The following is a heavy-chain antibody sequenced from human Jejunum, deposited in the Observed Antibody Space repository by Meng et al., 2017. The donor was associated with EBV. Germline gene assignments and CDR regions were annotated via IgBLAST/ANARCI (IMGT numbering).Heavy chain of an antibody. Sequence: QVQLQGSGQGMGRPPGTLSRSGAVSGDSSSSSNWWSWVRQPPGKGLEWIGEIYHSGSTNYNPSLKSRVTISVDKSKNQFSLKLSSVTAADTAVYYCARYGSGYFPALWYWGQGTLVTVSS. J-gene: IGHJ4*02. CDR2: IYHSGST. CDR1: GDSSSSSNW. CDR3: ARYGSGYFPALWY. V-gene: IGHV4-4*03. D-gene: IGHD3-3*01.